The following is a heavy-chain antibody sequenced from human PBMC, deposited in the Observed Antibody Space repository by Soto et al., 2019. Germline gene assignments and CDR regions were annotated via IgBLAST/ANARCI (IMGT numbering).Heavy chain of an antibody. CDR1: GFTFSSYA. V-gene: IGHV3-23*01. D-gene: IGHD3-10*01. CDR2: ISGSGGST. CDR3: AKDDNGSGSYSPYYFDY. Sequence: GGSLRLSCAASGFTFSSYAMSWVRQAPGKGLEWVSAISGSGGSTYYADSVKGRFTISRDNSKNTLYLQMNSLRAEDTAVYYCAKDDNGSGSYSPYYFDYWGQGTLVTVSS. J-gene: IGHJ4*02.